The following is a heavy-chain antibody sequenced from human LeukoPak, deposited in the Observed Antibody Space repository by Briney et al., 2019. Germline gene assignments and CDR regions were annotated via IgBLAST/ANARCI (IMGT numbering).Heavy chain of an antibody. V-gene: IGHV3-53*01. D-gene: IGHD5-24*01. CDR1: GFTVSNNY. CDR3: ARDRSDGNYYMVV. J-gene: IGHJ6*03. Sequence: GGSLRLSCAASGFTVSNNYTSWVRQAPGKGLEWVSVIYGGGSTSYADSVKGRFTISRDNFKNILYLQMNSLRADDTAVYYCARDRSDGNYYMVVWGKGTTVTVSS. CDR2: IYGGGST.